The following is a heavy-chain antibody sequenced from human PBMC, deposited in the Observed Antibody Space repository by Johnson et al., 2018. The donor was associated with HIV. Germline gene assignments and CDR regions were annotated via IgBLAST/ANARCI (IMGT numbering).Heavy chain of an antibody. CDR1: GFTFSSFW. CDR3: ARAHLIFPKNAFDI. V-gene: IGHV3-7*01. D-gene: IGHD3-3*02. CDR2: IHLDGSQT. Sequence: VQLVESGGGLVQPGGSLRLSCAASGFTFSSFWMTWVRQAPGKGLEWVANIHLDGSQTYFLDSVQGRFTISRDNVNNSVFLLLNSLRVDDTAVYFCARAHLIFPKNAFDIWGQGTTVTVSS. J-gene: IGHJ3*02.